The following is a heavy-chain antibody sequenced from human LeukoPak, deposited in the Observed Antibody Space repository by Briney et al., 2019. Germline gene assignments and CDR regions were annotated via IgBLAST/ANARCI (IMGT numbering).Heavy chain of an antibody. CDR1: GFTFSSYS. D-gene: IGHD3-22*01. CDR2: ISSSSSYI. J-gene: IGHJ2*01. CDR3: ARSADSSGPYWYFDL. Sequence: GGSLRLSCAASGFTFSSYSMNWVRQAPGKGLEWVSYISSSSSYIYYADSVKGRFTISRDNAKNSLYLQMNSLRAEDTAVYYCARSADSSGPYWYFDLWGRGTLVTVSS. V-gene: IGHV3-21*01.